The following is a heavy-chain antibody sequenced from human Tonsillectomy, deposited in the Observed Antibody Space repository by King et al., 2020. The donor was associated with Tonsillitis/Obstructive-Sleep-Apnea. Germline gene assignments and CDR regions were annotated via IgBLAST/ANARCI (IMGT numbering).Heavy chain of an antibody. CDR3: ARDSSITMIELSDAFDI. D-gene: IGHD3-22*01. J-gene: IGHJ3*02. CDR2: INHSGST. V-gene: IGHV4-34*01. Sequence: VQLQQWGAGLLKSSETLSLTCAVYGGSFSGYYWSWIRQPPGKGLEWIGEINHSGSTKYNPSHKSRVTISVDTSKNQFSLKLSSVTAADTAVYYCARDSSITMIELSDAFDIWGQGTRVTVSS. CDR1: GGSFSGYY.